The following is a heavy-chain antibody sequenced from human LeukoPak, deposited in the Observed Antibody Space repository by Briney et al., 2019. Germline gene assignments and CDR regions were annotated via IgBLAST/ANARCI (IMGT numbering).Heavy chain of an antibody. CDR2: ISGSLGST. CDR3: ARDTRGFGFDY. J-gene: IGHJ4*02. CDR1: GFTFSSYA. V-gene: IGHV3-23*01. D-gene: IGHD3-16*01. Sequence: GGSLRLSCAASGFTFSSYAMSWVRQAPGKGLEWVSTISGSLGSTSYADSVKGRFTISRDNSKNTLYLQMNSLRAEDTAVYYCARDTRGFGFDYWGQGTLVTVSS.